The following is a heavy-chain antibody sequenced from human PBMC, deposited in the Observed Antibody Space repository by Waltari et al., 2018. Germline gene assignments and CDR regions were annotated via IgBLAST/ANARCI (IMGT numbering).Heavy chain of an antibody. V-gene: IGHV4-34*01. CDR2: INHSGST. CDR3: ARGMRLNYDILTGSTLDRWFDP. J-gene: IGHJ5*02. Sequence: QVQLQQWGAGLLKPSETLSLTCAVYGGSFSGYYWSWIRQPPGKGLAWIGEINHSGSTNYNPSLKSRVTISVDTSKNQFSLKLSSVTAADTAVYYCARGMRLNYDILTGSTLDRWFDPWGQGTLVTVSS. CDR1: GGSFSGYY. D-gene: IGHD3-9*01.